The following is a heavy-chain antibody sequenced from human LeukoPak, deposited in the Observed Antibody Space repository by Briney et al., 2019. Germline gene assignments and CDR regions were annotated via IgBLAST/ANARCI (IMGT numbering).Heavy chain of an antibody. J-gene: IGHJ4*02. V-gene: IGHV5-51*01. CDR3: ATSGRGDYYDY. Sequence: GESLKISCQGSGYSFTTYWIAGVRQMPGKGLEWMGIIYPGDSDTRYSPSFQGQVTISVDKSISTAYLQWSSLKASDTAMYYCATSGRGDYYDYWGQGTLVKVSS. CDR1: GYSFTTYW. D-gene: IGHD1-14*01. CDR2: IYPGDSDT.